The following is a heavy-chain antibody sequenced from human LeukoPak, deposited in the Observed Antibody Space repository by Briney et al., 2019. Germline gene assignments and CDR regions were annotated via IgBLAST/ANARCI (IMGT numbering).Heavy chain of an antibody. CDR3: ARDQGGFGELRPYNWFDP. J-gene: IGHJ5*02. CDR1: GGSISSGGYY. V-gene: IGHV4-30-2*01. Sequence: SQTLSLTCTVSGGSISSGGYYWSWIRQPPGKGLEWIGYIYHSGSTYYNPSLKSRVTISVDRSKNQFSLKLSSVTAADTAVYYCARDQGGFGELRPYNWFDPWGQGTLVTVSS. CDR2: IYHSGST. D-gene: IGHD3-10*01.